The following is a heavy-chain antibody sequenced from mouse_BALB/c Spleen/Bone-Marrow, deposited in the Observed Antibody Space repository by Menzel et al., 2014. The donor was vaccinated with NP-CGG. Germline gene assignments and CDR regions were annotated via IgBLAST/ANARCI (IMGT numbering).Heavy chain of an antibody. CDR1: GYSFTSYW. CDR2: IDPSDSET. D-gene: IGHD2-1*01. V-gene: IGHV1S126*01. CDR3: ASPSDGNPIAY. J-gene: IGHJ3*01. Sequence: VQLQQSGPQLVRPGASVKISCKASGYSFTSYWMHWVKQRPGQGLEWIGMIDPSDSETRLNQKFKDKATLTVDKSSSTAYMQLSGPTSEDSAVYYCASPSDGNPIAYWGQGTLVTVSA.